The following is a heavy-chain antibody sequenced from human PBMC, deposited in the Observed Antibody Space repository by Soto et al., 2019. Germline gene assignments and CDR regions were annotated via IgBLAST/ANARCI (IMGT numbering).Heavy chain of an antibody. V-gene: IGHV1-18*01. D-gene: IGHD3-22*01. J-gene: IGHJ4*02. CDR3: ARDLPRAIVIVSATHFDC. CDR2: ISPYNGNT. Sequence: QVQLVQSGAEVKKPGASVKVSCKASGYTFTDYGISWVRQAPGQGLEWMGWISPYNGNTNYAQKLQGRVTMTTDTSTSTAYMELRCLRSDATAVYYCARDLPRAIVIVSATHFDCWGQGTLVTVSS. CDR1: GYTFTDYG.